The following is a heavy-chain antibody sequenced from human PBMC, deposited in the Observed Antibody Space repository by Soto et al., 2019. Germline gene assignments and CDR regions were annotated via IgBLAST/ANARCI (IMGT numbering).Heavy chain of an antibody. CDR3: ARSPDGFYFDS. Sequence: HPGGALGLACAASEFTFRNYEMSWVRQAPGKGLEWLAYISRGADTTYHADSLKGRFTISRDDAKNSLYLQMNSLGAEDTAVYYCARSPDGFYFDSWGQGTTVTVSS. V-gene: IGHV3-48*03. J-gene: IGHJ4*02. CDR2: ISRGADTT. CDR1: EFTFRNYE.